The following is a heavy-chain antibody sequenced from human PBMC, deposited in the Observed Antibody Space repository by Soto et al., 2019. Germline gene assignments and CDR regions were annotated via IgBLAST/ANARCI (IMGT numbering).Heavy chain of an antibody. CDR2: ISYDGSNK. D-gene: IGHD3-10*01. CDR1: GFTFSSYA. J-gene: IGHJ4*02. Sequence: PGGSLRLSCAASGFTFSSYAMHWVRQAPGKGLEWVAVISYDGSNKYYADSVKGRFTISRDNSKNTLYLQMNSLRAEDTAVYYRARAGSGSYIRYFDYWGQGTLVTVSS. V-gene: IGHV3-30-3*01. CDR3: ARAGSGSYIRYFDY.